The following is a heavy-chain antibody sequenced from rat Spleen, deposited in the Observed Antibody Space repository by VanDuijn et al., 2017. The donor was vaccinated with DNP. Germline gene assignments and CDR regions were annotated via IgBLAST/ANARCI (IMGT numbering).Heavy chain of an antibody. D-gene: IGHD1-10*01. V-gene: IGHV5-7*01. CDR3: ARHNTYYFDY. CDR1: GFTFSNYD. J-gene: IGHJ2*01. CDR2: ISYDGSST. Sequence: EVQLVESGGGLVQPGRSMKLSCAASGFTFSNYDMAWVRQAPKKGLEWVATISYDGSSTYYRDSVKGRFTISRDNAKSTLYLQRDSLRSEDTATYYCARHNTYYFDYWGQGVMVTVSS.